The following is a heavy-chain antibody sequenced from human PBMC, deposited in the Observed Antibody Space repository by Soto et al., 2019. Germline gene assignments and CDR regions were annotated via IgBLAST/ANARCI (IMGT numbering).Heavy chain of an antibody. CDR1: GYTFTSYD. Sequence: ASVKVSCKASGYTFTSYDINWVRQATGQGLEWMGWMNPNSGNTGYAQKFQGRVTMTRNTSISTAYMELSSLRSEDTAVYYCARGRLLWFGELFTGGGFDPWGQGTLVTVSS. V-gene: IGHV1-8*01. CDR3: ARGRLLWFGELFTGGGFDP. J-gene: IGHJ5*02. CDR2: MNPNSGNT. D-gene: IGHD3-10*01.